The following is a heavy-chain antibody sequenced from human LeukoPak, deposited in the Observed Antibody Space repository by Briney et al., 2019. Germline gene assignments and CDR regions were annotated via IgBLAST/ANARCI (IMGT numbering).Heavy chain of an antibody. V-gene: IGHV3-30*18. CDR1: GFTFSSYG. Sequence: PGRSLRLSCAASGFTFSSYGMHWVRQAPGKGLEWVAVISYDGSNKYYADSVKGRFTISRDNSKNTLHLQMNSLRAEDTAVYYCAKGASGYDFDYWGQGTLVTVSS. D-gene: IGHD3-22*01. J-gene: IGHJ4*02. CDR3: AKGASGYDFDY. CDR2: ISYDGSNK.